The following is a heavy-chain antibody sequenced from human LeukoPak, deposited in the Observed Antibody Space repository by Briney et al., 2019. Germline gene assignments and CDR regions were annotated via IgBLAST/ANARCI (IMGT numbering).Heavy chain of an antibody. V-gene: IGHV3-21*01. CDR1: GFTFSSYS. Sequence: KSGGSLRLSCAASGFTFSSYSMNWVRQAPGKGLEWASSISSSSSYIYYADSVKGRFTISRDNAKNSLYLQMNSLRAEDTAVYYCARLFASGAPFDYWGQGTLVTVSS. D-gene: IGHD1-26*01. CDR2: ISSSSSYI. J-gene: IGHJ4*02. CDR3: ARLFASGAPFDY.